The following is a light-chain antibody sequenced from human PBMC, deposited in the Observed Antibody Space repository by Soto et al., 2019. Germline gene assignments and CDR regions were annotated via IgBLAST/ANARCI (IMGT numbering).Light chain of an antibody. CDR1: SSDVGGYNY. CDR2: DVS. J-gene: IGLJ1*01. CDR3: SSYTSSITHV. V-gene: IGLV2-14*01. Sequence: QSVLTQPASVSGSPGQSITISCTGTSSDVGGYNYVSWYQQHPGKAPKLLIYDVSNRSAAVSNRFSGSKSGNTASLTISGLQAEDEADYYCSSYTSSITHVFGTGTKLTVL.